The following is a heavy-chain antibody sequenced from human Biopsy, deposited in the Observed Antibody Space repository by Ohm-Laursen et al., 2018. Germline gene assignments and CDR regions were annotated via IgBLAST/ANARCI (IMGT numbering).Heavy chain of an antibody. D-gene: IGHD3-16*01. CDR1: GGSVSDSFHF. J-gene: IGHJ4*02. V-gene: IGHV4-61*01. CDR3: ARDSRGGHLNTTLITGKNLDS. Sequence: TLSLTCAVSGGSVSDSFHFWTWIRQSPGKGLEWIGYIYYTGSTNYNPSVKSRVTISVDTSKNQFSLKLNSVTAADTAVYFCARDSRGGHLNTTLITGKNLDSWGQGILVTVSS. CDR2: IYYTGST.